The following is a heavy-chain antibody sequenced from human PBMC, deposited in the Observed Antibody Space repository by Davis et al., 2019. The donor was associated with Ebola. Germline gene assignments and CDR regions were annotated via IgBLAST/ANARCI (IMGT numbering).Heavy chain of an antibody. J-gene: IGHJ3*02. V-gene: IGHV1-2*02. CDR1: GYTFTAYY. CDR2: INPSSGAT. CDR3: AEDYYGSGNYYDHDAFDI. D-gene: IGHD3-10*01. Sequence: ASVKVSCKASGYTFTAYYIHWVRQAPGQGLEWLGWINPSSGATSYAQKFQGRVTMTRDTSISTAYMELSSLRSVDTAVYYCAEDYYGSGNYYDHDAFDIWGKGTTVTVSS.